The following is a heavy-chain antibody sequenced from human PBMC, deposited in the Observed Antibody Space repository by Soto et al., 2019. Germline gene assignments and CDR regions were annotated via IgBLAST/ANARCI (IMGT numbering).Heavy chain of an antibody. CDR2: IVPIFSTT. CDR3: AREAAAAATFREDAFDI. Sequence: QVQLVQSGAEVKKPGSSVKVAGKVSGDTFSNYAINWVRQAPGQGLEWMGAIVPIFSTTNYAQKFQGRVTITADESTITAYMELSSLRSDDTATYYCAREAAAAATFREDAFDIWGPGTMVTVSS. J-gene: IGHJ3*02. CDR1: GDTFSNYA. D-gene: IGHD6-13*01. V-gene: IGHV1-69*12.